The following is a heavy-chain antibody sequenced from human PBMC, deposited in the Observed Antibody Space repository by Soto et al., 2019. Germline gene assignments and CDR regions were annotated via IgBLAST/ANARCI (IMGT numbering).Heavy chain of an antibody. J-gene: IGHJ6*02. CDR1: GFTFSSYS. CDR2: ISSSSSTI. Sequence: PGGSLRLSCAASGFTFSSYSMNWVRQAPGKGLEWVSYISSSSSTIYYADSVKGRFTISRDNAKNSLYLQMNSLRSEDTAVYYCARHPVGGGYYYGMYVWGQGTTLTIS. D-gene: IGHD2-15*01. V-gene: IGHV3-48*01. CDR3: ARHPVGGGYYYGMYV.